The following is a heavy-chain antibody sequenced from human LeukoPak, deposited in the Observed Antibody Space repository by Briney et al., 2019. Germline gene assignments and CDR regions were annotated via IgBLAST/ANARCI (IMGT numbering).Heavy chain of an antibody. D-gene: IGHD7-27*01. V-gene: IGHV1-2*02. Sequence: ASVKVSCKASGYTFTGYYMHWVRQAPGQGLEWMGWINPNSGGTNYAQKFQGRVTMTRDTSISTAYMELSRLRFDDTAVYYCARVKIPSDTGDLDAFDIWGQGTMVTVSS. CDR2: INPNSGGT. CDR1: GYTFTGYY. CDR3: ARVKIPSDTGDLDAFDI. J-gene: IGHJ3*02.